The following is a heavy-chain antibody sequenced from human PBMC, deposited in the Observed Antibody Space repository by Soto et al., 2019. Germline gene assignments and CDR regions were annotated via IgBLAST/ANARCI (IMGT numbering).Heavy chain of an antibody. Sequence: PSETRSLPCTVSGGSISSYFWSLIRQPPGKGLEWIGFIYYTGSTNYNPSLKSRVTISVGTSKNQFSLKLSSVTAADTAVYYCARSYGDYFDYWGQGTLVTVSS. D-gene: IGHD4-17*01. CDR2: IYYTGST. CDR1: GGSISSYF. J-gene: IGHJ4*02. V-gene: IGHV4-59*01. CDR3: ARSYGDYFDY.